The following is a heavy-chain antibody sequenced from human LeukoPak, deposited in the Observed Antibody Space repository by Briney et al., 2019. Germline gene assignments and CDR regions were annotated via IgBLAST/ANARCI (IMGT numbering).Heavy chain of an antibody. D-gene: IGHD3-10*01. J-gene: IGHJ4*02. CDR1: GGSISSYY. CDR3: ARRGRYGSGSYYIQWYFDY. V-gene: IGHV4-59*08. Sequence: SETLSLTCTVSGGSISSYYWSWIRQPPGKGLEWIGYIYYSGSTNYNPSLKSRVTISVDTSKNQFSLKLSSVTAADTAVYYCARRGRYGSGSYYIQWYFDYWGQGTLVTVSS. CDR2: IYYSGST.